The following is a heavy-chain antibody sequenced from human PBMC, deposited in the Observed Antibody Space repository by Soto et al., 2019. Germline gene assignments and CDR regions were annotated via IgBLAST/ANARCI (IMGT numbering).Heavy chain of an antibody. V-gene: IGHV1-2*02. CDR1: GYTFTGYY. D-gene: IGHD6-13*01. J-gene: IGHJ5*02. Sequence: QVQLVQSGAEVKKPGASVKVSCKASGYTFTGYYMHWVRQAPGQGLEWMGWINPNSGGTNYAQEFQGRVTRTRGAAISPAYRELGRPGADDTAVYYCTRDRPPRNIAAGQGQGRFAPGGRGALVTVSS. CDR2: INPNSGGT. CDR3: TRDRPPRNIAAGQGQGRFAP.